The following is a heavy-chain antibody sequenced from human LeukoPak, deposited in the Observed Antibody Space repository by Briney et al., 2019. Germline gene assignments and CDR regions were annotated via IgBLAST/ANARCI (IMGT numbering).Heavy chain of an antibody. CDR1: GYTFTSYG. D-gene: IGHD3-10*01. J-gene: IGHJ4*02. Sequence: ASVKVSCKASGYTFTSYGISWVRQAPGQGLEWMGGIIPIFGTANYAQKFQGRVTMTRNTSISTAYMELSSLRSEDTAVYYCARGLLVGGSGSEHDYWGQGTLVTVSS. CDR3: ARGLLVGGSGSEHDY. V-gene: IGHV1-8*02. CDR2: IIPIFGTA.